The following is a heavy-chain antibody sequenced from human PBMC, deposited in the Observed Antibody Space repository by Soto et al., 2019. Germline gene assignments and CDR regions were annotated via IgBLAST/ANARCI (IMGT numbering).Heavy chain of an antibody. CDR1: GGTFSSYT. CDR2: IIPILGIA. V-gene: IGHV1-69*02. CDR3: AYGERRSGYDFWDPFDY. Sequence: ASVKVSCKASGGTFSSYTISWVRQAPGQGLEWMGRIIPILGIANYAQKFQGRVTITADKSTSTAYMELSSLRSEDTAVYYCAYGERRSGYDFWDPFDYWGQGTLVTVSS. D-gene: IGHD5-12*01. J-gene: IGHJ4*02.